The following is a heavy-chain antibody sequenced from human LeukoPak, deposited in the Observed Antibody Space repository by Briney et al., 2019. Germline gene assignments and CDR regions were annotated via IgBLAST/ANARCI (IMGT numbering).Heavy chain of an antibody. J-gene: IGHJ4*02. CDR2: IYYSGST. CDR3: ARVSSSSSSPFDY. V-gene: IGHV4-59*01. CDR1: GGSISSYY. Sequence: PSETLSLTCTVSGGSISSYYWSWIRQPPGKGLEWIGYIYYSGSTNYNPSLKSRVTISVDTSKNQFSLKLSSVTAADTAVCYCARVSSSSSSPFDYWGQGTLVTVSS. D-gene: IGHD6-6*01.